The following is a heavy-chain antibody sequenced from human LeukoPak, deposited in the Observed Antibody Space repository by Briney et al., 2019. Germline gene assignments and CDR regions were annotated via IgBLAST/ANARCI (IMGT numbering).Heavy chain of an antibody. D-gene: IGHD6-19*01. CDR1: GFTFSSYG. J-gene: IGHJ4*02. CDR3: ARSANYGYSSGWYDPLGYFDY. V-gene: IGHV3-21*01. CDR2: ISSSSSNI. Sequence: GGSLRLSCAASGFTFSSYGMNWVRQAPGKGLEWVSSISSSSSNIYYADSVKGRFTNSRDNAKNSLYLQMNGLRAEDTAVYYCARSANYGYSSGWYDPLGYFDYWGQGTLVTVSS.